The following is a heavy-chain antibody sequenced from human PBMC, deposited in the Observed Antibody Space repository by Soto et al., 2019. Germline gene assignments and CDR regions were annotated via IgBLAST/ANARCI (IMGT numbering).Heavy chain of an antibody. CDR1: GFTFSTYS. Sequence: EVQLVESGGGLVKPGGSLRLSCAASGFTFSTYSMNWVRQAPGKGLEWVSSISSSSSYIYYADSVKGRFTISRDNAKKSLYLQRNSLGVEDTAVYYCARDYYDSSGYLASLGYWGQGTLVTVSS. D-gene: IGHD3-22*01. CDR3: ARDYYDSSGYLASLGY. CDR2: ISSSSSYI. J-gene: IGHJ4*02. V-gene: IGHV3-21*01.